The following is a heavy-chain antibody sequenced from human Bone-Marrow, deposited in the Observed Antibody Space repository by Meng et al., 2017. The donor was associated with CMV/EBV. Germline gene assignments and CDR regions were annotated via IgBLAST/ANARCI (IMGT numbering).Heavy chain of an antibody. Sequence: RNSGPGLVKPSETLSLPCTVSGGSISSYYWSWIRQPPGKGLEWIGYIYYSGSTHYIPSHKSRVTISVDTSKNQFSLKLSSATAADTAVYYCAREPTRSGPIDYWGQGTLVTVSS. CDR3: AREPTRSGPIDY. CDR1: GGSISSYY. V-gene: IGHV4-59*01. CDR2: IYYSGST. D-gene: IGHD3-3*01. J-gene: IGHJ4*02.